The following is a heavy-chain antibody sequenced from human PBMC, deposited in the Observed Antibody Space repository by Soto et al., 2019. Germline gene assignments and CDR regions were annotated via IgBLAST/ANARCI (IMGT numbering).Heavy chain of an antibody. V-gene: IGHV1-2*07. CDR3: AKFVSGYYDY. Sequence: QVQLVQSGAEVKKPGASVKVSCKASGYTFTGYYMHWVRQAPGQGLEWMGWINPNSGDTNYAHKLQGRLTMTSDTSISTAYMELSRLRSDDTAVYYCAKFVSGYYDYWGQGPLVTVSS. CDR1: GYTFTGYY. J-gene: IGHJ4*02. D-gene: IGHD3-22*01. CDR2: INPNSGDT.